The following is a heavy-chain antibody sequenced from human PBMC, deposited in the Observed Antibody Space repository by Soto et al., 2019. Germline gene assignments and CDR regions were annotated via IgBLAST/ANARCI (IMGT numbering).Heavy chain of an antibody. V-gene: IGHV3-21*01. CDR2: ISSSSSYI. CDR3: ARDVIVVVPAANPVPDV. J-gene: IGHJ6*04. D-gene: IGHD2-2*01. Sequence: GGSLRLSCAASGFTFSSYSMNWVRQAPGKGLEWVSSISSSSSYIYYADSVKGRFTIPRDNAKNSLYLQMNSLRAEDTAVYYCARDVIVVVPAANPVPDVWGKGTTVTVSS. CDR1: GFTFSSYS.